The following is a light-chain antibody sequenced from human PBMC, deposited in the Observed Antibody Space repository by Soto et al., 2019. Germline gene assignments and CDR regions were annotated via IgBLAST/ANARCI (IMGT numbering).Light chain of an antibody. CDR3: QQYYNWPRT. J-gene: IGKJ5*01. CDR2: GAS. CDR1: QSVSSY. V-gene: IGKV3D-15*01. Sequence: EIVLTQSPATLSLSPGERATLSCRASQSVSSYLAWYQQKPGQAPRLLFYGASTRATGLPARFSGSGSGTEFTLTINSPQAEDSAVYYCQQYYNWPRTFGQGTRLEIK.